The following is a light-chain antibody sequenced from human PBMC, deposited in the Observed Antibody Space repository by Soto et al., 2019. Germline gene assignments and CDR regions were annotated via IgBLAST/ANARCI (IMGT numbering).Light chain of an antibody. V-gene: IGLV1-40*01. J-gene: IGLJ1*01. CDR1: SCNIGAGYD. Sequence: QSVLTQPPSVSGAPGQRGTISCTGSSCNIGAGYDVHWYQQLPGTAPKLLIYGNSNRPSGVPDRFSGYKSGTSASLAITGLQAEDEADYYCQSYDSSLSALYVFGTGTKLTVL. CDR2: GNS. CDR3: QSYDSSLSALYV.